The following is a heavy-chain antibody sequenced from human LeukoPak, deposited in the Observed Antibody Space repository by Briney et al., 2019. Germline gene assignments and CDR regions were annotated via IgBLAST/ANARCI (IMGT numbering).Heavy chain of an antibody. J-gene: IGHJ4*01. CDR1: GYTFTGYY. Sequence: GASVKVSCKASGYTFTGYYMHWVRQAPGQGLEWMGRINPNSGGTNYAQKFQGRVTMTRDTSISTAYMELSRLRSDDTAVYYCATYDILTGYSPGFDYWGHGTLVTVSS. D-gene: IGHD3-9*01. CDR3: ATYDILTGYSPGFDY. CDR2: INPNSGGT. V-gene: IGHV1-2*06.